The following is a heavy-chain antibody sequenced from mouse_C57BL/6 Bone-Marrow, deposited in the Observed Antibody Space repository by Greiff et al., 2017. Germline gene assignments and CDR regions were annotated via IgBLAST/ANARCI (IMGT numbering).Heavy chain of an antibody. Sequence: VQLQQSGAELARPGASVKLSCKASGYTFTSYGISWVKQRTGQGLEWIGEIYPRSGNTYYNEKFKGKATLTVDKPSSTAYMQLSRLTSEDSAVYYCARNYYGSYFDYWGQGTTLTVSS. CDR2: IYPRSGNT. J-gene: IGHJ2*01. V-gene: IGHV1-81*01. D-gene: IGHD1-1*01. CDR3: ARNYYGSYFDY. CDR1: GYTFTSYG.